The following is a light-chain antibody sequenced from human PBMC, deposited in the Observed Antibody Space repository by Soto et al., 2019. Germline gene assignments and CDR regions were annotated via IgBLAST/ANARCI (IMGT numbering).Light chain of an antibody. V-gene: IGKV3-15*01. CDR3: QQYYNWAT. J-gene: IGKJ1*01. CDR1: QSISSD. CDR2: GAS. Sequence: EIVMTQSPVTLSVSPGERATLSCRASQSISSDLAWYQQKPGQAPRLLIYGASTRATGVPARFSGSGSGTEFTLTISSLQSEDFAVYYCQQYYNWATFDQGTKVEI.